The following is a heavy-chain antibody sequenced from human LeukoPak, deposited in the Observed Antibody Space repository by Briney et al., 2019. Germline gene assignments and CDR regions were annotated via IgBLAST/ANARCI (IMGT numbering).Heavy chain of an antibody. J-gene: IGHJ4*02. CDR3: ARGLHRGNTMFYFDR. CDR1: GFAFGSYG. D-gene: IGHD1-26*01. CDR2: LSGSGHNT. Sequence: GGSLRLSCAASGFAFGSYGMSWVRQAPGKGLDWVASLSGSGHNTYYADSVKGRFTISRDISQKSLFLQMNTLTAEDSAVYYCARGLHRGNTMFYFDRWCQGALVIVYS. V-gene: IGHV3-23*01.